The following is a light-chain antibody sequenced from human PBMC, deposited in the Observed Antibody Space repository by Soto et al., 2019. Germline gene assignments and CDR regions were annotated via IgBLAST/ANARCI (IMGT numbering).Light chain of an antibody. CDR1: QILLHSNGHNY. J-gene: IGKJ5*01. CDR3: MQALQTSIT. Sequence: DIVTIQSTLSLPVTPGEPASMCWRCSQILLHSNGHNYLDWCLQKSVQSPQLLIYLGSNRASGVPDRFSGSGSGTDFTLKISRVEAEDVGVYYCMQALQTSITFGQGTRLEIK. CDR2: LGS. V-gene: IGKV2-28*01.